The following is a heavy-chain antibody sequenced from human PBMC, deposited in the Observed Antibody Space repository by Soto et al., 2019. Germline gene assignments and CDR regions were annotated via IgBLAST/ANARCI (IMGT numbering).Heavy chain of an antibody. CDR1: GFIFRDWF. J-gene: IGHJ3*02. V-gene: IGHV3-7*01. D-gene: IGHD2-15*01. Sequence: GGSLRLSCAASGFIFRDWFMSWIRQAPGKGLEWVAMIKTDGFEKYYVDSVKGRFTISRDNAKNSLYLQMNSLRAEDTALYYCARLYCSGGSCYSGRAFESWGQGTMVTVSS. CDR2: IKTDGFEK. CDR3: ARLYCSGGSCYSGRAFES.